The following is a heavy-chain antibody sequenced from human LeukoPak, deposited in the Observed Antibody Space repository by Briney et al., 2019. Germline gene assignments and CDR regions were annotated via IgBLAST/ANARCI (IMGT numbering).Heavy chain of an antibody. D-gene: IGHD3-22*01. Sequence: GGSLRLSCAASGFTFSSYAMHWVRQAPGKGLEWVAVISYDGSNKYYADSVKGRFTISRDNSKNTLYLQMNSLRAEDTAVYYCARDFYINYYDSSGYYTYYFDYWGQGTLVTVSS. CDR1: GFTFSSYA. V-gene: IGHV3-30*04. J-gene: IGHJ4*02. CDR3: ARDFYINYYDSSGYYTYYFDY. CDR2: ISYDGSNK.